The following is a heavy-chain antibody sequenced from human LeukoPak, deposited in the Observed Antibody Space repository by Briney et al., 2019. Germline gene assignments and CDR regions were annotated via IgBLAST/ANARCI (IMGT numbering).Heavy chain of an antibody. Sequence: PGRSLKLSCTASGFAFGIYGMRWVRQEPGKGLEWVAFIWPGGTRAFYADSVKGRFTISRDDSNNTVYLHMNSLKAEDTALYYCVRYRNNNFFDYWGQGTLLTVSS. CDR1: GFAFGIYG. CDR2: IWPGGTRA. J-gene: IGHJ4*02. V-gene: IGHV3-33*01. CDR3: VRYRNNNFFDY. D-gene: IGHD1-14*01.